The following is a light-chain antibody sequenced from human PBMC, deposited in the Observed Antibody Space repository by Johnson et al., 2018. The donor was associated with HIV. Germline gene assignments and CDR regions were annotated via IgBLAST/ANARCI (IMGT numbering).Light chain of an antibody. CDR3: GTWDSSLSANV. V-gene: IGLV1-51*02. J-gene: IGLJ1*01. CDR2: ENK. Sequence: QSVLTQPPSVSAAPGQKVTISCSGSSSNIGKNYVSWYQQFPGTAPKLLIHENKKRPSGIPDRFSASMSGTSAPLDITGLQTGDEGDYYGGTWDSSLSANVFGTGTKVTVL. CDR1: SSNIGKNY.